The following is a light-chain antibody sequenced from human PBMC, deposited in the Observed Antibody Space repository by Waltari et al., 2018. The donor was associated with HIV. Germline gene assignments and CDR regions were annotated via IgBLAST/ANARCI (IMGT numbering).Light chain of an antibody. V-gene: IGLV1-44*01. Sequence: QSVLTQPPSASGTPGQRVTMSCSGSSSNIGSNTVNWYQQLPGTAPKLLLYTNNQRPSGVPDRFSGSKSGTSASLDISGLQSEDEADYYCAAWDDTLNGFYVFGTGTKVTVL. CDR1: SSNIGSNT. CDR2: TNN. CDR3: AAWDDTLNGFYV. J-gene: IGLJ1*01.